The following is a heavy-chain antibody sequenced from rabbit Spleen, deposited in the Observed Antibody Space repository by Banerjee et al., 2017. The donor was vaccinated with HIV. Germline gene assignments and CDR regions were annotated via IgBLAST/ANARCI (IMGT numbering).Heavy chain of an antibody. V-gene: IGHV1S40*01. Sequence: QSLEESGGGLVQPGGSLTITCKASGFDFSTYYITWVCKAPGKGLEWIGCIERGGVDDTYYANWAKGRFTISKTSSTTVTLQMTSLTAADTATYFCARDLTDIIGWNFGWWGPGTLVTVS. J-gene: IGHJ4*01. CDR2: IERGGVDDT. D-gene: IGHD1-1*01. CDR1: GFDFSTYY. CDR3: ARDLTDIIGWNFGW.